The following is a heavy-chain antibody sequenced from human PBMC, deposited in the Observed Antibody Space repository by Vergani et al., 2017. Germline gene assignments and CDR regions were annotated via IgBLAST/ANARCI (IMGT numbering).Heavy chain of an antibody. V-gene: IGHV3-23*01. CDR2: ISGSGGST. CDR3: ASNPRWPDYYYYYMDV. Sequence: EVQLLESGGGLVQPGGSLRLSCAASGFTFSSYAMSWVRQAPGKGLEWVSAISGSGGSTYYADSVKGRFTISRDNSKNTLYLQMNSLGAEDTAVYYCASNPRWPDYYYYYMDVWGKGTTVTVSS. CDR1: GFTFSSYA. J-gene: IGHJ6*03. D-gene: IGHD4-23*01.